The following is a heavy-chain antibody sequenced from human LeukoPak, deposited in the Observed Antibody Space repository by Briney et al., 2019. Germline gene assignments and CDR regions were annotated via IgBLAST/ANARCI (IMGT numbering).Heavy chain of an antibody. Sequence: PGGSLRLSCAASGFTFSSYGMNWVRQAPGKGLEWVSTISGSAGSTYYADSVKGRFAISRDNSKNTLYLQMKSLRAEDTAVYYCAKTSNPYGDLGFDPWGQGTLVTVSS. J-gene: IGHJ5*02. D-gene: IGHD4-17*01. V-gene: IGHV3-23*01. CDR1: GFTFSSYG. CDR3: AKTSNPYGDLGFDP. CDR2: ISGSAGST.